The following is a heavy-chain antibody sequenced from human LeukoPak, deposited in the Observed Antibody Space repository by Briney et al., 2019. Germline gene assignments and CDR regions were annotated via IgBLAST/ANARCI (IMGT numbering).Heavy chain of an antibody. CDR2: IYYSGST. CDR3: ARDTTIVGATLFDY. Sequence: SETLSLTCTVSGASISSSSYYWGWIRQPPGKGLEWIGSIYYSGSTYYNPSLKSRVTISVDTSKNQFSLKLSSVTAADTAVYYCARDTTIVGATLFDYWGQGTLVTVPS. V-gene: IGHV4-39*07. J-gene: IGHJ4*02. CDR1: GASISSSSYY. D-gene: IGHD1-26*01.